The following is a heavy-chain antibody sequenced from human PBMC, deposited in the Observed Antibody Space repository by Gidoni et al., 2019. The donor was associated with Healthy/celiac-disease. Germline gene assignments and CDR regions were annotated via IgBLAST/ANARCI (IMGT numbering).Heavy chain of an antibody. CDR2: ISWDGGST. D-gene: IGHD3-10*01. CDR3: ANGGGSGSYYSTDD. J-gene: IGHJ4*01. Sequence: EVQLVESGGVVVQPGGSLRLSCAASGFTFDDYAMHWVRQAPGKGLEWVSLISWDGGSTYYADSLKGRFNITRDNTKNSLYLQMNSLRAEDTALYYCANGGGSGSYYSTDDWGQGTMVTVSS. CDR1: GFTFDDYA. V-gene: IGHV3-43D*04.